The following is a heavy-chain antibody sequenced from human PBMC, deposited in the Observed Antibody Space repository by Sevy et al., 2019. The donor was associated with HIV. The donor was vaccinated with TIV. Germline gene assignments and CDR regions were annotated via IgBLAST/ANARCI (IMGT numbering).Heavy chain of an antibody. CDR1: GYTLTELS. CDR2: FDTEDGET. D-gene: IGHD4-17*01. J-gene: IGHJ4*02. CDR3: ATNTDYGDSDY. Sequence: ASVKVSCKVSGYTLTELSMHWVRQAPGKGLEWMGSFDTEDGETLYAQKFQGRVTMTEDTSTDTAYMELSSLRSEDTAVYYCATNTDYGDSDYWGQGTLATVSS. V-gene: IGHV1-24*01.